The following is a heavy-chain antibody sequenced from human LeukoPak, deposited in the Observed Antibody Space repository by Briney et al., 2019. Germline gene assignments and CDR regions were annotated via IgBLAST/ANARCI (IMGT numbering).Heavy chain of an antibody. D-gene: IGHD6-6*01. CDR2: IWYDGNNK. V-gene: IGHV3-33*01. CDR1: GFTFSSYG. J-gene: IGHJ4*02. Sequence: PGKSLRLSCAASGFTFSSYGMHWVRQAPGKGLEWVAVIWYDGNNKYYADSVKGRFTISRDNSKNTLYLQMNSLRAEDTAVYYCATDRSSIAIRPHWGQGALVTVSS. CDR3: ATDRSSIAIRPH.